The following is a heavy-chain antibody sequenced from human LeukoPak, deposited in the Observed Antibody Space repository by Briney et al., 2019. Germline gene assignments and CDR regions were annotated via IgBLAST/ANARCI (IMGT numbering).Heavy chain of an antibody. V-gene: IGHV3-7*01. D-gene: IGHD3-10*01. CDR1: GFTLSSYW. CDR3: ARDELVTMVRGVINY. CDR2: IKQDGSEK. J-gene: IGHJ4*02. Sequence: GGSLRLSCAASGFTLSSYWMSWVRQAPGKGLEWVANIKQDGSEKHYVDSVKGRFTISRDNAKNSLYLQMNSLRAEDTAVYYCARDELVTMVRGVINYWGQGTLVTVSS.